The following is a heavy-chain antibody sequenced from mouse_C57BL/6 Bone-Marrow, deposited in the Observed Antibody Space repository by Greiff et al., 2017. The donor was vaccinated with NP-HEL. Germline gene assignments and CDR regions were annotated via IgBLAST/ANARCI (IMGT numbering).Heavy chain of an antibody. Sequence: QVQLQQPGAELVRPGSSVKLSCKASGYTFTSYWMDWVKPRPGQGLEWIGNIYPSDSETHYNPKFKDKATLTVDKSSSTAYMQLSSLTSEDSAVYYCARGSFTTVVAGDYWGQGTSVTVSS. CDR1: GYTFTSYW. CDR2: IYPSDSET. V-gene: IGHV1-61*01. J-gene: IGHJ4*01. D-gene: IGHD1-1*01. CDR3: ARGSFTTVVAGDY.